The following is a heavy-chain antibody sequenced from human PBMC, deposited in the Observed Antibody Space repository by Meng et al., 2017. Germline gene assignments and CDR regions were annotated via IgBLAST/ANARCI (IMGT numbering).Heavy chain of an antibody. CDR1: GFTFDDYT. J-gene: IGHJ4*02. CDR2: ISWDGGST. CDR3: AGTTTVTTYWDY. Sequence: GGSLRLSCAASGFTFDDYTMHWVRQAPGKGLEWVSLISWDGGSTYYADSVKGRFTISRDNSKNTLYLQMNSLRAEDTAVYYCAGTTTVTTYWDYWGQGTLVTVSS. D-gene: IGHD4-17*01. V-gene: IGHV3-43*01.